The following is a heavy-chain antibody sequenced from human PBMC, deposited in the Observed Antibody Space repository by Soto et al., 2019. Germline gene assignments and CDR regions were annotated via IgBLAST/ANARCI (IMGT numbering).Heavy chain of an antibody. D-gene: IGHD3-3*01. Sequence: PGGSLRLSCAASGLTFRSYWMHWVRQAPGKGLVWVSRINTDGSVAMYVDSVKGRFTISRDNSKNTQYLQMNSLRDEDTAVYYCAKEVWSGPMDVWGQGTTVTVSS. CDR3: AKEVWSGPMDV. J-gene: IGHJ6*02. V-gene: IGHV3-74*03. CDR1: GLTFRSYW. CDR2: INTDGSVA.